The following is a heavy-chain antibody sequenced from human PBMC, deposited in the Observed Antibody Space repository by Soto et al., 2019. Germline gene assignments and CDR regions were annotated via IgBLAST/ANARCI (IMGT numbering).Heavy chain of an antibody. V-gene: IGHV5-51*01. CDR1: GYSFTSYW. CDR2: IYPGDSDT. CDR3: ARVSSSSSRWFDP. J-gene: IGHJ5*02. D-gene: IGHD6-6*01. Sequence: PGESLKISCKGSGYSFTSYWIGWVRQMPGKGLEWMGIIYPGDSDTRYSPSFQGQVTISADKSISTAYLQWSSLKASDTAMYYGARVSSSSSRWFDPWGQGTLVTVSS.